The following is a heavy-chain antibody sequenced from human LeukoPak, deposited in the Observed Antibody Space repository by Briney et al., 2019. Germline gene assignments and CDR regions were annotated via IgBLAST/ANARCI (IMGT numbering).Heavy chain of an antibody. CDR1: GGSISSSSYY. Sequence: SSETLSLTSTVSGGSISSSSYYWGWIRQPPGKGLEWIGSIYYSGSTYHNPSLKSRVTISVDTSKNQFSLKLSSVTAADTAVYYCARHFTTVTPWYFDYWGQGALVTVSS. V-gene: IGHV4-39*01. J-gene: IGHJ4*02. D-gene: IGHD4-17*01. CDR2: IYYSGST. CDR3: ARHFTTVTPWYFDY.